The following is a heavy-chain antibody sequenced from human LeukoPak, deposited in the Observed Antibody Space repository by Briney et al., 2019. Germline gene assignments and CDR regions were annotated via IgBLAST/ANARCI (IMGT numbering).Heavy chain of an antibody. CDR3: ARRCNYYGSGRNKAFDI. CDR2: INHSGST. J-gene: IGHJ3*02. V-gene: IGHV4-34*01. D-gene: IGHD3-10*01. CDR1: GGSFSGYY. Sequence: KPSETLSLTCAVYGGSFSGYYWSWIRQPPGKGLEWIGEINHSGSTNYNPSLKSRVTISVDTSKNQFSLKLSSVTAADTAVYYCARRCNYYGSGRNKAFDIWGQGTMVTVSS.